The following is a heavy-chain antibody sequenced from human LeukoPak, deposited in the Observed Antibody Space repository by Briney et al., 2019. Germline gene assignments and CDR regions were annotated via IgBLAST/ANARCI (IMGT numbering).Heavy chain of an antibody. V-gene: IGHV1-2*02. J-gene: IGHJ4*02. CDR3: ARVGPDYGDYGRYIFDY. CDR2: INPNSGGT. D-gene: IGHD4-17*01. Sequence: GASVKVSCKASGYTFTGYYMHWVRQAPGQGLEWMGWINPNSGGTNYAQKFQGRVTMTRDTSISTAYMELSRLRSDDTAVYYCARVGPDYGDYGRYIFDYWGQGTLVTVSS. CDR1: GYTFTGYY.